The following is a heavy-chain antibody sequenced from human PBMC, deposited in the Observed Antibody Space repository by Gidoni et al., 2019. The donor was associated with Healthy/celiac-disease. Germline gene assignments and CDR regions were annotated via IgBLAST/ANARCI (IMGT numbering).Heavy chain of an antibody. CDR1: FRGSY. D-gene: IGHD6-19*01. V-gene: IGHV4-34*01. Sequence: FRGSYWSWIRQPPGKGLGWNGEINHSGSTNYNPSLKSRVTISVDTSKNQFSLKLSSVTAADTAVDYCARSTYSSGSDYWGQGTLVTVSS. CDR3: ARSTYSSGSDY. CDR2: INHSGST. J-gene: IGHJ4*02.